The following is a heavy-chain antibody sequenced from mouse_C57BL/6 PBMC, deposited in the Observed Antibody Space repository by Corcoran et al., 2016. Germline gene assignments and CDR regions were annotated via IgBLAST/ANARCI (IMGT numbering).Heavy chain of an antibody. CDR2: IYPNNGGN. V-gene: IGHV1-34*01. J-gene: IGHJ2*01. Sequence: DVQLQQSGPEVVKPAASVKMSCNASGYTFSDYYMPWVTQSHGKSIELIRYIYPNNGGNGYNQKFKGKATLTVEKSSSTAYMELRSLTSEESAVYYCARSFNFYYDYWGQGTTLTVS. CDR1: GYTFSDYY. CDR3: ARSFNFYYDY. D-gene: IGHD1-3*01.